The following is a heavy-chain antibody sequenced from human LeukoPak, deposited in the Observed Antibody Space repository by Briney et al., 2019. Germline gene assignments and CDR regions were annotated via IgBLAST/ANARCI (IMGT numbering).Heavy chain of an antibody. CDR2: INYSGRT. CDR3: ARLTVGYCGGGSCAGWDY. Sequence: SETLSLTCTASGGSISSTNYFWGWIRQPPGKGLEWIGSINYSGRTYYNPSLKSRVTISVDTSKNQFSVKLSSVTAADTTVYYCARLTVGYCGGGSCAGWDYWGQGTLVTVSS. V-gene: IGHV4-39*01. J-gene: IGHJ4*02. D-gene: IGHD2-15*01. CDR1: GGSISSTNYF.